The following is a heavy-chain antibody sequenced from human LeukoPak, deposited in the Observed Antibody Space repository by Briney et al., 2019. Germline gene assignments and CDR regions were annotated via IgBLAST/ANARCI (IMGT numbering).Heavy chain of an antibody. Sequence: GGSLRLSCAASGFTFSSYAMHWVRQAPGKGPEWVAVISYDGSNKYYADSVKGRFTISRDNSKNTLYLQMNSLRAEDTAVYYCAREGAGYCSSTSCPSRFDPWGQGTLVTVSS. J-gene: IGHJ5*02. CDR2: ISYDGSNK. CDR1: GFTFSSYA. CDR3: AREGAGYCSSTSCPSRFDP. D-gene: IGHD2-2*03. V-gene: IGHV3-30-3*01.